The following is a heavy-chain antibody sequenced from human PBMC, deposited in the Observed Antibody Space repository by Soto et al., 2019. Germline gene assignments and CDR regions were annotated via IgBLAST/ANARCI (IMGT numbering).Heavy chain of an antibody. J-gene: IGHJ6*02. CDR3: ARLPAGRTVTDHGMDV. CDR2: IYPGDAHT. CDR1: GYGFISYW. Sequence: PGESLKISCRGSGYGFISYWIGWVRQMPGKGLEWMGIIYPGDAHTRYSPSFQGQVTISADKSISTAYPQWSSLKASDTAMYYCARLPAGRTVTDHGMDVWGQGTAVTVSS. D-gene: IGHD3-10*01. V-gene: IGHV5-51*01.